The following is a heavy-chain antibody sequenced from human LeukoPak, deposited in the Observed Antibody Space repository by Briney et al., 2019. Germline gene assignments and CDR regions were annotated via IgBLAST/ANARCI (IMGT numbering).Heavy chain of an antibody. V-gene: IGHV1-8*03. J-gene: IGHJ3*02. CDR3: ARGRGHYVWGSYRSSNDAFDI. D-gene: IGHD3-16*02. Sequence: GASVKVSCKASGYTFNSYGISWVRQATGQGLEWMGWMNPNSGNTGYAQKFQGRVTITRNTSISTAYMELSSLRSEDTAVYYCARGRGHYVWGSYRSSNDAFDIWGQGTMVTVSS. CDR2: MNPNSGNT. CDR1: GYTFNSYG.